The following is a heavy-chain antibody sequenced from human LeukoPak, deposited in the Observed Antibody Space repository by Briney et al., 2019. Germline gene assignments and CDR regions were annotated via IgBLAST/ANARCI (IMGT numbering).Heavy chain of an antibody. CDR3: ARVRGYYDSSGYRFDY. D-gene: IGHD3-22*01. Sequence: PSETLSLTCAVYGGPSSGYYWSWIRQPPGKGLEWIGEINHSGSTNYNPSLKSRVTISVDTSKNQFSLKLSSVTAADTAVYYCARVRGYYDSSGYRFDYWGQGTLVTVSS. V-gene: IGHV4-34*01. CDR2: INHSGST. J-gene: IGHJ4*02. CDR1: GGPSSGYY.